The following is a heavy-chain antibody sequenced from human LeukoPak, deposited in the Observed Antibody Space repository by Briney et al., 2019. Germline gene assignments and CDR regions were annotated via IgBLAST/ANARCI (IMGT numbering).Heavy chain of an antibody. J-gene: IGHJ4*02. CDR1: GGSFNNFA. D-gene: IGHD3-16*01. Sequence: SVKVSCKTSGGSFNNFAISWVRQAPGQGLEWMARIIPILDIANYAQKFQDRVTTIADKSTSTAYMELSSLRFDDTAVYFCARDQEGFGSDWGQGTLVTVSS. V-gene: IGHV1-69*04. CDR3: ARDQEGFGSD. CDR2: IIPILDIA.